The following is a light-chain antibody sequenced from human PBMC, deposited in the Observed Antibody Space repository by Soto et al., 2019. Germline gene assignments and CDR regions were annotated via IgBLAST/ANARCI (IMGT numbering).Light chain of an antibody. Sequence: QSVLTQPPSASGTPGQRVAISCSGSSSNIGSDTVNWFQQFPGTAPKLRIYSNNQRPSGVPDRFSGSKSGTSASLAISGLQSEDEADYYCAAWDGALNGWVFGGGTKVTVL. J-gene: IGLJ3*02. CDR3: AAWDGALNGWV. V-gene: IGLV1-44*01. CDR1: SSNIGSDT. CDR2: SNN.